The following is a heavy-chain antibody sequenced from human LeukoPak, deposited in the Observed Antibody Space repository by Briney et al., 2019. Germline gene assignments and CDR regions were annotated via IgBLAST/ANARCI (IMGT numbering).Heavy chain of an antibody. V-gene: IGHV4-30-4*01. D-gene: IGHD5-12*01. Sequence: PSQTLSLTCTVSGGSISSGDYYWSWIRQPPGKGLEWIGYIYYSGSTYYNPSLKSRVTISVDTSKNQFSLKLSSVTAADTAVYYCARAPPPWGVATIGAFDYWGQGTLVTVSS. CDR1: GGSISSGDYY. J-gene: IGHJ4*02. CDR3: ARAPPPWGVATIGAFDY. CDR2: IYYSGST.